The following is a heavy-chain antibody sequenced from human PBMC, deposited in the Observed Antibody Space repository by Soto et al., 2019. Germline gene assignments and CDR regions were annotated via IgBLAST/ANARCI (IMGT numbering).Heavy chain of an antibody. CDR2: VYYSGSA. J-gene: IGHJ4*02. CDR3: VRHAPYRSGWANRNDY. V-gene: IGHV4-39*02. CDR1: GASISSSTFY. Sequence: QLQLQESGPGLVKPSETLSLTCTVSGASISSSTFYWGWIRQPPGKGLEWIGTVYYSGSAYYNQSLKSRLTISVDPSKNHLSLKLSSVTAAATALYYCVRHAPYRSGWANRNDYWGQGTLVTVSS. D-gene: IGHD6-19*01.